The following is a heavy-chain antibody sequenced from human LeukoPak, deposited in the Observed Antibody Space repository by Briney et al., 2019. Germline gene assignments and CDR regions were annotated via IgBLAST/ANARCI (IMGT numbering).Heavy chain of an antibody. CDR2: VYSGGNT. CDR3: ARDAARYYYDSSGYYSPYYFDY. V-gene: IGHV3-66*01. CDR1: GFTVSSDY. J-gene: IGHJ4*02. Sequence: GGSLRLSCTASGFTVSSDYMSWVRQAPGKGLEWVAVVYSGGNTYYADSVKGRFTISRDNFKNTLYLQMNSLRAEDTAVYYCARDAARYYYDSSGYYSPYYFDYWGQGTLVTVSS. D-gene: IGHD3-22*01.